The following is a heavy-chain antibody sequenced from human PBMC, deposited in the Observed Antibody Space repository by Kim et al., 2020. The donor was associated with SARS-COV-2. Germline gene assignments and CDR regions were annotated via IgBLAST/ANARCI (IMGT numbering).Heavy chain of an antibody. CDR2: INAGNGNT. CDR3: AGGVGYCSSTSCPLDY. Sequence: ASVKVSCKASGYTFTSYAMHWVRQAPGQRLEWMGWINAGNGNTKYSQKFQGRVTITRDTSASTAYMELSSLRSEDTAVYYCAGGVGYCSSTSCPLDYWGQGTLVTVSS. J-gene: IGHJ4*02. D-gene: IGHD2-2*01. V-gene: IGHV1-3*01. CDR1: GYTFTSYA.